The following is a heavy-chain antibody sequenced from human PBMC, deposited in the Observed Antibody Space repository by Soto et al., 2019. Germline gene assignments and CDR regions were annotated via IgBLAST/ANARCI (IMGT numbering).Heavy chain of an antibody. Sequence: AVKVSCKASADTFSNYALSWVLQAPGQGLEWMGGIIPIFGRADYAQRFQGRVTITADKSTSTAYMDLSSLRSDDTAVYYWAVLVTTTPPAYWGQGTLVTVSS. V-gene: IGHV1-69*06. CDR2: IIPIFGRA. D-gene: IGHD5-12*01. CDR1: ADTFSNYA. J-gene: IGHJ4*01. CDR3: AVLVTTTPPAY.